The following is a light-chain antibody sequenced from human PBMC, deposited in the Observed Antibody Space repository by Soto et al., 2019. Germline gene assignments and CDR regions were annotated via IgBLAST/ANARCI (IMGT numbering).Light chain of an antibody. J-gene: IGKJ5*01. Sequence: ILLTQSPGTLSLSPGERATLSCSASQSVSSSYLAWYQQKPGQAPRLLIYGASTRATGIPARFSGSGSGTEFTLTISSLQSEDFAVYYCQQYNNWPLTFGQGTRLEIK. CDR3: QQYNNWPLT. CDR2: GAS. V-gene: IGKV3-15*01. CDR1: QSVSSSY.